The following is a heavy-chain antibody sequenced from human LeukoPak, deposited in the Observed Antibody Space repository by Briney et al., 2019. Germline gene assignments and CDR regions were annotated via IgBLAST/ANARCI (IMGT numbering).Heavy chain of an antibody. Sequence: SETLSLTCTVSGGSISSGGYYWSWIRQHPGKGLEWIGYIYYSGSTYYNPSLKSRVTISVDTSKNQFSLKLSSVTAADTAVYYCARVASDSYDSSGYQPYFDYWGQGTLVTVSS. D-gene: IGHD3-22*01. CDR2: IYYSGST. J-gene: IGHJ4*02. CDR1: GGSISSGGYY. CDR3: ARVASDSYDSSGYQPYFDY. V-gene: IGHV4-30-4*08.